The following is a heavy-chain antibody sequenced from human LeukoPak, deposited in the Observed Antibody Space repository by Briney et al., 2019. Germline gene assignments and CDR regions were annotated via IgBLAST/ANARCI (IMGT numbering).Heavy chain of an antibody. D-gene: IGHD6-19*01. Sequence: PGGSLRLSCAASGFTFSSYIMNWVRQAPGKGLEWVSAISGSGGSTYYADSVKGRFTISRDNSKNTLYLQMNSLRAEDTAVYYCAKDLAVAGIGKGRERGPAIDYWGQGTLVTVSS. CDR1: GFTFSSYI. J-gene: IGHJ4*02. V-gene: IGHV3-23*01. CDR3: AKDLAVAGIGKGRERGPAIDY. CDR2: ISGSGGST.